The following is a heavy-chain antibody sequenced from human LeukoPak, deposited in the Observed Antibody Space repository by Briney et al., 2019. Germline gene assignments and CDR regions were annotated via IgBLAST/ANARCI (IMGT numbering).Heavy chain of an antibody. Sequence: SETPSLTCAVSGGSISSGGYSWSWLRQPPGKGLEWIGYIYHSGSTYYNPSLKSRVTISVDRSKNQFSLKLSSVTAADTAVYYCARNYYDSSGYYFRGDYYFDYWGQGTLVTVSS. D-gene: IGHD3-22*01. CDR2: IYHSGST. V-gene: IGHV4-30-2*01. CDR1: GGSISSGGYS. CDR3: ARNYYDSSGYYFRGDYYFDY. J-gene: IGHJ4*02.